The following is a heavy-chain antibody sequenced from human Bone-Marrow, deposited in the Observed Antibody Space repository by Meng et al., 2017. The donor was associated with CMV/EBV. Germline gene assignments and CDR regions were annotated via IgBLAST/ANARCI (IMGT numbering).Heavy chain of an antibody. CDR3: ARDDTPYGYSFSSIDY. D-gene: IGHD5-18*01. Sequence: GESLKISCAASGFTVSSNYMSWVRQAPGKGLEWVSVIYSGGSTYYADSVKGRFTISRDNSKSTLYLQMHSLRAEDTAVYYCARDDTPYGYSFSSIDYWGQGTLVTVSS. CDR2: IYSGGST. CDR1: GFTVSSNY. V-gene: IGHV3-53*05. J-gene: IGHJ4*02.